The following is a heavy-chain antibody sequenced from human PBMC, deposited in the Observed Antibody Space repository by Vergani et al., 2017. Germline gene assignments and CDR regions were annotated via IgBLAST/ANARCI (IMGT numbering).Heavy chain of an antibody. V-gene: IGHV4-39*07. CDR2: IYYSGST. D-gene: IGHD4-23*01. Sequence: QLQLQESGPGLVKPSETLSLTCTVSGGSISSSSYYWGWIRQPPGKGLEWIGSIYYSGSTHYNPSLKSRVTISVDTSKNQSSLKLSSVTAADTAVYYCARDSYGGDWYFDLWGRGTLVTVSS. CDR3: ARDSYGGDWYFDL. CDR1: GGSISSSSYY. J-gene: IGHJ2*01.